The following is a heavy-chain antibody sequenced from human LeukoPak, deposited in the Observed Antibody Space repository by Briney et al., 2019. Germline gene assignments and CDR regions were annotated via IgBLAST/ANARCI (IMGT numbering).Heavy chain of an antibody. Sequence: PSETLSLTCTVSGGSVSSGSYYWSWIRQPPGKGLEWIGYIYYSGSTNYNPSLKSRVTISVDTSKNQFSLKLSSVTAADTAVYYCARAKYSSGWYGAFDIWGQGTMVTVSS. V-gene: IGHV4-61*01. CDR1: GGSVSSGSYY. CDR3: ARAKYSSGWYGAFDI. J-gene: IGHJ3*02. CDR2: IYYSGST. D-gene: IGHD6-19*01.